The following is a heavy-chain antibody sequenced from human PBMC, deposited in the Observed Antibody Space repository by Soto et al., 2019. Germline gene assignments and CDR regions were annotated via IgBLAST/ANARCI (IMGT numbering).Heavy chain of an antibody. V-gene: IGHV3-33*01. CDR2: IWYDGSNK. CDR3: ARARGWFDP. J-gene: IGHJ5*02. D-gene: IGHD3-10*01. Sequence: QVQLVESGGGVVQPGRSLRLSCAASGFTFSSYGMQWVRQAPGKGLEWVAVIWYDGSNKYYADSVKGRFTISRDNSKNTLYLQMNSLRAEDTAVYYCARARGWFDPWGQGTLVTVSS. CDR1: GFTFSSYG.